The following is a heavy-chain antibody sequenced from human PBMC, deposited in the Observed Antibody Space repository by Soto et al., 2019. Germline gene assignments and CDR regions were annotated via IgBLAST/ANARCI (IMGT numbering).Heavy chain of an antibody. V-gene: IGHV1-69*12. CDR3: ARVKGSSSSSSPRWFDP. CDR2: IIPIFGTA. Sequence: QVQLVQSGAEVKKPGSSVKVSCKASGGTFSSYAISWVRQAPGQGLEWMGGIIPIFGTANYAQKFQGRVTITADESTSTAYMELSSLRSEDTAVYYCARVKGSSSSSSPRWFDPWGQGTLVTVSS. J-gene: IGHJ5*02. D-gene: IGHD6-6*01. CDR1: GGTFSSYA.